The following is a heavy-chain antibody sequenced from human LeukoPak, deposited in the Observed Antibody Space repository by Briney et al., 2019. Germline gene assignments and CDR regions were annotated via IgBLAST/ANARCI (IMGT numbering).Heavy chain of an antibody. J-gene: IGHJ6*03. D-gene: IGHD6-19*01. CDR3: ARESHNSSGWYYYYYYYMDV. V-gene: IGHV4-4*07. Sequence: PSETLSLTCTVSGGSISSYYWSWIRQPAGKGLEWIGRIYTSGSTNYNPSLKSRVTMSVDTSKSQFSLKLSSVTAVDTAVYYCARESHNSSGWYYYYYYYMDVWGKGTTVTVSS. CDR1: GGSISSYY. CDR2: IYTSGST.